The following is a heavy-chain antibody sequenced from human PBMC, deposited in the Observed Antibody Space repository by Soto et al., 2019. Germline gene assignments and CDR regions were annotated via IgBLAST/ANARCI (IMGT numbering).Heavy chain of an antibody. CDR3: TRYCSSTSCFSSYYYYGMDV. J-gene: IGHJ6*02. Sequence: GGSLRLSCTASGFTFGDYAMSWFRQAPGKGLEWVGFIRSKAYGGTTEYAASVKGRFTISRDDSKSIAYLQMNSLKTEDTAVYYCTRYCSSTSCFSSYYYYGMDVWGQGTTVTV. CDR2: IRSKAYGGTT. D-gene: IGHD2-2*01. V-gene: IGHV3-49*03. CDR1: GFTFGDYA.